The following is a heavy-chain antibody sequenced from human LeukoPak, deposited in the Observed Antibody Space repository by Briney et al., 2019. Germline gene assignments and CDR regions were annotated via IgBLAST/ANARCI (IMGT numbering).Heavy chain of an antibody. CDR3: ARESKTYDGSGYYHDS. CDR1: GGSIYNYY. J-gene: IGHJ4*02. D-gene: IGHD3-22*01. V-gene: IGHV4-4*07. Sequence: TSETLSLTCTVSGGSIYNYYWSWIRQPAGKGLEWIGRIYTSGSTDYSPSLKSRVTMSLDTSKNQFSLSLYSVTAADTAVYFCARESKTYDGSGYYHDSWGQGTLVTVSS. CDR2: IYTSGST.